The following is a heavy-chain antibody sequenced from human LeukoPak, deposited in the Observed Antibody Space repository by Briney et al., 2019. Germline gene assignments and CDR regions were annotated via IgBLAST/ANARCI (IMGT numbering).Heavy chain of an antibody. CDR2: IDNRGST. V-gene: IGHV4-34*01. Sequence: SETLPLTCTVSDGSSNFYFWHWIRQPPGKGLDWIGEIDNRGSTQYNPSLRSRVTISVDTSRNQFSLELTSVTAADTAVYFCARDSHSGFQWGQGTLVTVSS. CDR3: ARDSHSGFQ. CDR1: DGSSNFYF. J-gene: IGHJ4*02. D-gene: IGHD3-10*01.